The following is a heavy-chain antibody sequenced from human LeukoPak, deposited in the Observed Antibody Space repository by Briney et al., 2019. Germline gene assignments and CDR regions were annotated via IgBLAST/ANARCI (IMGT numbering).Heavy chain of an antibody. D-gene: IGHD1-26*01. CDR3: ARAGGATLTWFDP. V-gene: IGHV1-69*01. J-gene: IGHJ5*02. Sequence: GSSVKVSCKASGGTFSSYAISWVRQAPGQGLEWMGGIIPIFGTANYAQKFQGRVTITADESTSTAYMELSSLRSEDTAVYYCARAGGATLTWFDPLGPGNPGHRLL. CDR2: IIPIFGTA. CDR1: GGTFSSYA.